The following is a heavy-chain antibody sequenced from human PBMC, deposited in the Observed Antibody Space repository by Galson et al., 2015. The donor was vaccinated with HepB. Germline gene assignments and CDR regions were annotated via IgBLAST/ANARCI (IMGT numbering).Heavy chain of an antibody. CDR2: INPQSGVT. CDR3: ARGGAAAGSRFNWFDP. CDR1: RYTFTAYY. J-gene: IGHJ5*02. D-gene: IGHD6-13*01. Sequence: SVKVSCKASRYTFTAYYIHWVRQAPGQGLEWMGRINPQSGVTTYAQKFQDRVTMTRDTSISTAYMELSSLRFDDTAIYYCARGGAAAGSRFNWFDPWGQGTLVTVSS. V-gene: IGHV1-2*06.